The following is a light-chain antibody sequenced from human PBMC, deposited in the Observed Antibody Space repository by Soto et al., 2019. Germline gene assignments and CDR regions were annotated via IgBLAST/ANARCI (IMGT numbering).Light chain of an antibody. CDR2: GAS. J-gene: IGKJ2*01. CDR1: QSVSNN. V-gene: IGKV3-15*01. Sequence: EIIMTQSPATLSLSPGERATLSCRASQSVSNNLAWYQQKSGRAPRLLMYGASTRASGIPARFSGRGSVTEFTLTISGLQSEDFAIYYCQQYADWPTFGQGTKLEIK. CDR3: QQYADWPT.